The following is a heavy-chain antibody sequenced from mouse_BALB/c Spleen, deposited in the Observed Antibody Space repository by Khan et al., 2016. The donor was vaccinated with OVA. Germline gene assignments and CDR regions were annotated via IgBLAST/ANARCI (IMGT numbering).Heavy chain of an antibody. V-gene: IGHV1S132*01. Sequence: QVQLKESEAELVKPGASVKLSCKTSGYTFTNYWIQWIKQRPGQGLEWIGERFPGTGTTYYNENFKGKATLTIETSSTTAYMQLSSLTSEDSAVYFCARGYFGNYEFAYWCQGTLVTVSA. D-gene: IGHD2-1*01. CDR2: RFPGTGTT. CDR1: GYTFTNYW. J-gene: IGHJ3*01. CDR3: ARGYFGNYEFAY.